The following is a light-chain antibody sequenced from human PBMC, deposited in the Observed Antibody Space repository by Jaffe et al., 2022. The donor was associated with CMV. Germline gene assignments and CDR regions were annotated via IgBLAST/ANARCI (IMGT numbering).Light chain of an antibody. CDR3: QQYNNWPYT. V-gene: IGKV3-15*01. Sequence: EIVMTQSPVTLSVSLGERVTLSCRASQSVTSNVAWYQQKRSQAPRLLIFGASTRATGLPARFSGSGSGTDFTLTISSLQSEDFAIYYCQQYNNWPYTFGRGTKLEIK. CDR2: GAS. CDR1: QSVTSN. J-gene: IGKJ2*01.